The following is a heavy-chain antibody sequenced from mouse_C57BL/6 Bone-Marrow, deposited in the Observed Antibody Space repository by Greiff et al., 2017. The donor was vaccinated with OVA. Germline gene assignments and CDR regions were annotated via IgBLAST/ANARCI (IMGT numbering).Heavy chain of an antibody. V-gene: IGHV1-63*01. Sequence: VKLQESGAELVRPGTSVKMSCKASGYTFTNYWIGWAKQRPGHGLEWIGDIYPGGGYTNYNEKFKGKATLTADKSTSTAYMQFSSLTSEDSAIYYCARWDITTVVGFDYWGQGTTLTVSS. J-gene: IGHJ2*01. CDR1: GYTFTNYW. D-gene: IGHD1-1*01. CDR3: ARWDITTVVGFDY. CDR2: IYPGGGYT.